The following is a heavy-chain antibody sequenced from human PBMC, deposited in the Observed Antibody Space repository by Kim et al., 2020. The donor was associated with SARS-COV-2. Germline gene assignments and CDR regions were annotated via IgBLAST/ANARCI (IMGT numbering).Heavy chain of an antibody. V-gene: IGHV3-74*01. Sequence: GGSLRLSCAASEFTFSSYWMHWVRQAPGKGLVWVSRINSDGSSTSYADSVKGRFTISRDNAKNTLYLQMNSLRAEDTSVYYCARMGTSQDYYYYYYGMDVGGQGTKINVSS. CDR1: EFTFSSYW. D-gene: IGHD1-1*01. CDR3: ARMGTSQDYYYYYYGMDV. CDR2: INSDGSST. J-gene: IGHJ6*02.